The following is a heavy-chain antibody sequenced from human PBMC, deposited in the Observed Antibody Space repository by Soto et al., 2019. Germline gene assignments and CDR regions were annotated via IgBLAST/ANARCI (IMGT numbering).Heavy chain of an antibody. CDR2: IVVGSGNT. D-gene: IGHD1-1*01. CDR3: AVSRVPHYYYYGMDV. J-gene: IGHJ6*02. Sequence: SVKVSCKASGFTFTSSAVQWVRQARGQRLEWIGWIVVGSGNTNYAQKFQERVTITRDMSTSTAYMELSSLRYEDTAVYYCAVSRVPHYYYYGMDVWGQGTTVTVSS. CDR1: GFTFTSSA. V-gene: IGHV1-58*01.